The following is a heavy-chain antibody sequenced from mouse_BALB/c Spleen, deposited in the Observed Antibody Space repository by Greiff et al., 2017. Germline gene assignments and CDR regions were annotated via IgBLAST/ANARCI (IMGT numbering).Heavy chain of an antibody. CDR1: GFTFSSYG. CDR3: ARDGTTAPFAY. V-gene: IGHV5-6-3*01. Sequence: EVQLVESGGGLVQPGGSLKLSCAASGFTFSSYGMSWVRQTPDKRLELVATINSNGGSTYYPDSVKGRFTISRDNAKNTLYLQVSSLKSEDTAMYYCARDGTTAPFAYWGQGTLVTVSA. J-gene: IGHJ3*01. CDR2: INSNGGST. D-gene: IGHD1-2*01.